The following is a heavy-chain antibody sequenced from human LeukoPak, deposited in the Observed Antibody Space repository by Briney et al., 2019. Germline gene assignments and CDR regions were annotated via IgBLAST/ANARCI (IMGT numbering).Heavy chain of an antibody. Sequence: GESLKISCKGSGYSFTTYWIGWVRQMPGKGLEWMGIIYPGDSDSRDSPSFQGQVTISADKSISTAYLQWSSLKASDTAMYYCARLIYDSSGYFVGAIDYWGQGTLVTVSS. D-gene: IGHD3-22*01. CDR2: IYPGDSDS. CDR3: ARLIYDSSGYFVGAIDY. J-gene: IGHJ4*02. CDR1: GYSFTTYW. V-gene: IGHV5-51*01.